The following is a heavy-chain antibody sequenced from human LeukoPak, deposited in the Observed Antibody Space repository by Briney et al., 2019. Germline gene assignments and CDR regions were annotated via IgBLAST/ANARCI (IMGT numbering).Heavy chain of an antibody. CDR3: AKDFGAAAGIFDY. V-gene: IGHV3-21*01. D-gene: IGHD6-13*01. Sequence: PGGSLRLSCAASGFTFSRYSMNWVRQAPGKGLEWVSSMSVNSGLIYHADSVKGRFTVSRDNAKNSLYLQMNSLRAEDTAVYYCAKDFGAAAGIFDYWGQGTLVTVSS. CDR2: MSVNSGLI. J-gene: IGHJ4*02. CDR1: GFTFSRYS.